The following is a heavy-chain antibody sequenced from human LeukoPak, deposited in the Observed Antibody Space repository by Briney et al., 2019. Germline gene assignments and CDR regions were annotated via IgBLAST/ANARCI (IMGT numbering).Heavy chain of an antibody. J-gene: IGHJ4*02. D-gene: IGHD1-26*01. Sequence: SETLSLTCTVSGGSISSGSYYWGWIRQPPGKGLEWIGSIYYSGSTYYNPSLKSRVTISVDMSKNQFSLKLSSVTAADTAVYYCARQAIVYFDYWGQGTLVTVSS. CDR3: ARQAIVYFDY. CDR1: GGSISSGSYY. CDR2: IYYSGST. V-gene: IGHV4-39*01.